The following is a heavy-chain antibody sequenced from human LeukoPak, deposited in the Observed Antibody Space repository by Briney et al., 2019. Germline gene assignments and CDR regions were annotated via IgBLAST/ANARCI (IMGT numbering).Heavy chain of an antibody. J-gene: IGHJ4*02. CDR3: ARDGYDSSGYYPRFDY. V-gene: IGHV1-69*05. Sequence: SVKVSCKAPGGTFSSYAISWVRQAPGQGLEWMGGIIPIFGTANYAQKFQGRVTITTDESTSTAYMELSSLRSEDTAVYYCARDGYDSSGYYPRFDYWGQGTLVTVSS. CDR1: GGTFSSYA. CDR2: IIPIFGTA. D-gene: IGHD3-22*01.